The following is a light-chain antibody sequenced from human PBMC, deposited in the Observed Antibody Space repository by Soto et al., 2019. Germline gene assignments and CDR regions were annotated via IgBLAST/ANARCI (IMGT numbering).Light chain of an antibody. CDR1: QSISSW. CDR3: QQYDTDFT. J-gene: IGKJ3*01. Sequence: DLQMTQSPSTLSASVGDRVTITCRASQSISSWLAWYQQKPGKAPKLLIYKASTLESGVPSRFSGSGSGTEFTLTISSLQPDDFASYYCQQYDTDFTFGPGTKVDIK. V-gene: IGKV1-5*03. CDR2: KAS.